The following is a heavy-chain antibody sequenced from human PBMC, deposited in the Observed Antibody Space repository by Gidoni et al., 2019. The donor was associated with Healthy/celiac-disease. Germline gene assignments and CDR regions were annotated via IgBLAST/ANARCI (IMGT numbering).Heavy chain of an antibody. CDR1: GWSFSAYY. D-gene: IGHD3-10*01. V-gene: IGHV4-34*01. CDR2: INHSGST. J-gene: IGHJ6*02. Sequence: QVQLQQWGAGLLKPSEPLSLTCPVYGWSFSAYYWSWIRQPPGQGLEWIGEINHSGSTNYNPSLKSRVTISVDTSKNQFSLKLSSVTAADTAVYYCARFPTLHYYYGSGRGYGMDVWGQGTTVTVSS. CDR3: ARFPTLHYYYGSGRGYGMDV.